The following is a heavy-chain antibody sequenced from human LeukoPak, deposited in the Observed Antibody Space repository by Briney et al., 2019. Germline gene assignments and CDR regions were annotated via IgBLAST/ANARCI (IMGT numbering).Heavy chain of an antibody. CDR3: ASLSTIFGVVRDY. J-gene: IGHJ4*02. D-gene: IGHD3-3*01. V-gene: IGHV4-34*01. Sequence: PSGTLSLTCAVYGGSFSGYYWSWIRQPPGKGLEWIGEINHSGSTNYNPSLKSRVTISVDTSKNQFSLKLSSVTAADTAVYYCASLSTIFGVVRDYWGQGTLVTVSS. CDR2: INHSGST. CDR1: GGSFSGYY.